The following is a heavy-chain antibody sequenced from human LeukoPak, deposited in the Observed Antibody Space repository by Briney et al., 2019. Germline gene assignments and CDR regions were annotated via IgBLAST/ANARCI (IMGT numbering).Heavy chain of an antibody. D-gene: IGHD6-19*01. V-gene: IGHV1-69*05. Sequence: ASVKVSCKASGGTFSSYAISWVRQAPGQGLEWMGGINPIFGTANYAQKFQGRVTITTDESTSTAYMELSSLRSEDTAVYYCARGSIAVAGFDYWGQGTLVTVSS. CDR2: INPIFGTA. CDR1: GGTFSSYA. J-gene: IGHJ4*02. CDR3: ARGSIAVAGFDY.